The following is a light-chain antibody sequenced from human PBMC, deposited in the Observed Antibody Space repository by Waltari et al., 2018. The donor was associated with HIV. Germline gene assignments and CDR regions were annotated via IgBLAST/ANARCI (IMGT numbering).Light chain of an antibody. Sequence: QSVLTQPPSASETPGQRVTISCSGSISNIGTNFVYWYQQHPGTAPKVLIYRNSQRPSGVPDRFSGSKSGTSASLAISGLRSEDEADYYCEAWDDRLGGPVFGGGTRLTVL. J-gene: IGLJ2*01. CDR1: ISNIGTNF. CDR3: EAWDDRLGGPV. CDR2: RNS. V-gene: IGLV1-47*01.